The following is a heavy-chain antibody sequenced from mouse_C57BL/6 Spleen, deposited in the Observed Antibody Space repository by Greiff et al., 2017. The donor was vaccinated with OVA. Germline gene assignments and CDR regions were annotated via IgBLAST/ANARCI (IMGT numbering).Heavy chain of an antibody. J-gene: IGHJ2*01. CDR1: GYTFTSYW. CDR2: IYPGSGST. V-gene: IGHV1-55*01. D-gene: IGHD1-1*01. Sequence: VQLQQSGAELVKPGASVKMSCKASGYTFTSYWITWVKQRPGQGLEWIGDIYPGSGSTNYNEKFKGKATLTVDTSSSTAYMQLSSLTSEDSAVYYCARDYGSREKYYFDYWGQGTTVTVSS. CDR3: ARDYGSREKYYFDY.